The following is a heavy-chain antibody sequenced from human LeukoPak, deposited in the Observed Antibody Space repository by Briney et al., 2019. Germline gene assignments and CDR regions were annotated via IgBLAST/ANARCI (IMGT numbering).Heavy chain of an antibody. J-gene: IGHJ5*02. CDR2: ISAYNGNT. Sequence: GASVRVSCKASGYTFTSYGISWVRQAPGQGLEWMGWISAYNGNTNYAQKLQGRVTMTTDTSTSTAYMELRSLRSDDTAVYYCARGVGYSGYDYMRQAKYNWFDPWGQGTLVTVSS. CDR3: ARGVGYSGYDYMRQAKYNWFDP. V-gene: IGHV1-18*01. CDR1: GYTFTSYG. D-gene: IGHD5-12*01.